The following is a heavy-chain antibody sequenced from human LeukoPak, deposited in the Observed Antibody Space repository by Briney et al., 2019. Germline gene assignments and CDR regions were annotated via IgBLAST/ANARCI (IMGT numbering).Heavy chain of an antibody. CDR1: GGSISGYE. Sequence: SETLSLTCTVSGGSISGYEWSWIRQPAGKGLEWIGRIYTSGRTSYSPSLKSRVTMSVDTSKNQFSLKLSSVTAADTAVYYCARDHSDYANNWFDPWCQGTLVIVSS. D-gene: IGHD4-11*01. V-gene: IGHV4-4*07. CDR3: ARDHSDYANNWFDP. CDR2: IYTSGRT. J-gene: IGHJ5*02.